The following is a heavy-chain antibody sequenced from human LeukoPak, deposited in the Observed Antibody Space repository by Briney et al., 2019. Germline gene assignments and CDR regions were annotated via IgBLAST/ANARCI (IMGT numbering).Heavy chain of an antibody. V-gene: IGHV1-18*01. J-gene: IGHJ4*02. Sequence: ASVKVSCKASGYTFTSYGISWVRQAPGQGLEWMGWISAYNGNTNYAXXLQGXVTMTTDTSTSTAYMELRSLRSDDTAVYYCARGIGSSGYYFDYFDYWGQGTLVTVSS. CDR1: GYTFTSYG. CDR3: ARGIGSSGYYFDYFDY. D-gene: IGHD3-22*01. CDR2: ISAYNGNT.